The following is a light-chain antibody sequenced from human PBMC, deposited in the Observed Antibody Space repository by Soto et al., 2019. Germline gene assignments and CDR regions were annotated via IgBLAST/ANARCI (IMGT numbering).Light chain of an antibody. CDR2: AAS. CDR1: QDIRNF. CDR3: QNYSSVPV. Sequence: DIQMTQSPTSLSASVGDRVTITCRASQDIRNFVAWYQQKPGKAPKLLIYAASTLKSGVPSRFRGSVSGTDFTLTINSLQPEDFATYYCQNYSSVPVFGPGTKVDIK. J-gene: IGKJ3*01. V-gene: IGKV1-27*01.